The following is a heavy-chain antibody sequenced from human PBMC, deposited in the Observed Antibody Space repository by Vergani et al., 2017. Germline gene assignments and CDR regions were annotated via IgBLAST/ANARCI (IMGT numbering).Heavy chain of an antibody. CDR3: GIDSLAAHYYYGMDV. Sequence: QVQLQESGPGLVKPSQTLSLTCTVSGGSISSGSYYWSWIRQPAGKGLEWIGRIYTSGSTNYNPSLKSRVTISVDTSKNQFSLKLSSVTAADTAVYYCGIDSLAAHYYYGMDVWGQGP. V-gene: IGHV4-61*02. J-gene: IGHJ6*02. D-gene: IGHD3-16*01. CDR1: GGSISSGSYY. CDR2: IYTSGST.